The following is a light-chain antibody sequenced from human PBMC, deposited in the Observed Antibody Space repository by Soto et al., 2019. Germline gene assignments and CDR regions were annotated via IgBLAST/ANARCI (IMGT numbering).Light chain of an antibody. CDR1: SSDVGSYNL. CDR2: EVS. J-gene: IGLJ2*01. V-gene: IGLV2-23*02. Sequence: QPASVSGSPGQSITISCTGTSSDVGSYNLVSWYQQHPGKAPKLMIYEVSKRPSGVSNRFSGSKSGNTASLTISGLQAEDEADYYCCSYAGSSPYVVFGGGTKLTVL. CDR3: CSYAGSSPYVV.